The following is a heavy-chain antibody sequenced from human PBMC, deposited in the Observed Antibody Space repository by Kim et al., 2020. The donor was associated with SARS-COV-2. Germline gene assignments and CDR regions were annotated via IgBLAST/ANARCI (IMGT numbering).Heavy chain of an antibody. V-gene: IGHV3-15*01. D-gene: IGHD5-12*01. CDR3: STSGYSGYDAFSDAFDI. CDR2: IKSKSDGGTI. CDR1: GFTFSKAW. J-gene: IGHJ3*02. Sequence: GGSLRLSCAASGFTFSKAWMSWVRQAPGKGLEWVGRIKSKSDGGTIGYASPVKGRFTISRDDSKNTLYLQMNSLKTEDTAAYYCSTSGYSGYDAFSDAFDIWGQGTMVTVSS.